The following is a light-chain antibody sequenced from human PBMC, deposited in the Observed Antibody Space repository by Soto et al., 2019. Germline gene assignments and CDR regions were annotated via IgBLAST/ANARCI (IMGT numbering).Light chain of an antibody. CDR2: DAS. J-gene: IGKJ1*01. CDR3: QQYNSYSGRT. CDR1: QSISSW. V-gene: IGKV1-5*01. Sequence: DIQMTQSPSTLSASVGDRVTITCRASQSISSWLAWYQQRPGKAPKLLIYDASSLESGVPSRFSGSGSGTEFTLTISSLQPDDFSTYNCQQYNSYSGRTFGQGTKVEI.